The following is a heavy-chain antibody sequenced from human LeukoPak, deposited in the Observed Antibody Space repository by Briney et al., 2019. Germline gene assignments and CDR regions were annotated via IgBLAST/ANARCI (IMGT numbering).Heavy chain of an antibody. CDR2: ISYIGST. CDR1: GGSFSSHY. Sequence: SETLSLTCTVSGGSFSSHYWSWIRQPPGKGLEWIGYISYIGSTNYNPSLKSRVTISVDTSKNQFSLKLSSVTAADSAVYYRARIPTTVTEELDIWGQGSMVTVSS. V-gene: IGHV4-59*11. CDR3: ARIPTTVTEELDI. J-gene: IGHJ3*02. D-gene: IGHD2-21*02.